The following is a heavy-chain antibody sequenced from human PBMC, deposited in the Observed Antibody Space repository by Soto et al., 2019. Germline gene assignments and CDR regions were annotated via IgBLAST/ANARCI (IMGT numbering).Heavy chain of an antibody. V-gene: IGHV1-69*12. CDR3: ARGNHRWLQLWYFDL. D-gene: IGHD5-12*01. CDR1: GGTFSSYT. Sequence: QVQLVQSGAEVKKPGSSVTVSCKASGGTFSSYTISWVRQAPGQGLEWMGGIIPIFGTANYAQKFQGRVTIXXDXSQXTAYMELRSLRSEDTAVYYCARGNHRWLQLWYFDLWGRGTLVTVSS. J-gene: IGHJ2*01. CDR2: IIPIFGTA.